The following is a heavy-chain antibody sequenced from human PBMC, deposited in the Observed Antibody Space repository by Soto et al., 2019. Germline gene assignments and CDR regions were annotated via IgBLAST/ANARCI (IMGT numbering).Heavy chain of an antibody. J-gene: IGHJ4*02. V-gene: IGHV3-21*06. CDR1: GFTFTRYS. CDR2: ISSTTNYI. CDR3: ARESEDLTSNFDY. Sequence: PGESLKISCAASGFTFTRYSMNWVRQAPGKGLEWVSSISSTTNYIYYGDSMKGRFTISRDNAKNSLYLEMNNLRAEDTAVYYCARESEDLTSNFDYWGQGTLVTVSS.